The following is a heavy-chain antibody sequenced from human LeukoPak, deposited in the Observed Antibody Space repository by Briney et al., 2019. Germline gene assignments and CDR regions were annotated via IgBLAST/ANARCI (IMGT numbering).Heavy chain of an antibody. V-gene: IGHV1-46*01. D-gene: IGHD3-3*01. CDR3: ARERGGPYDFWSGYYGAFDI. CDR1: GYTFTSYY. CDR2: INPSGGST. J-gene: IGHJ3*02. Sequence: ASVKVSCKASGYTFTSYYMHWVRRAPGQGLEWMGIINPSGGSTSYAQKFQGRVTMTRDTSTSTVYMELSSLRSEDTAVYYCARERGGPYDFWSGYYGAFDIWGQGTMVTVSS.